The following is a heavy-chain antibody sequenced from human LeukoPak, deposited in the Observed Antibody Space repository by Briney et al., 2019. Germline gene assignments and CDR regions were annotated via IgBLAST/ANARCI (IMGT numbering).Heavy chain of an antibody. Sequence: PGRSLRLSCAASGFTFSNYGIHWVRQAPGKGLEWVAVISYDGSNQYYADSLKGRFTISRDNSKNTLYLQMNSLRAEDTAVYYCARRGGSGYDRADGFDIWGQGTRVTVSS. V-gene: IGHV3-30*03. CDR2: ISYDGSNQ. CDR1: GFTFSNYG. CDR3: ARRGGSGYDRADGFDI. J-gene: IGHJ3*02. D-gene: IGHD5-12*01.